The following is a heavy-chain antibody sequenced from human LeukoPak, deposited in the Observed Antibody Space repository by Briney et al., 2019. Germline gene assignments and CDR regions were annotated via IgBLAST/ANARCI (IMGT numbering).Heavy chain of an antibody. V-gene: IGHV1-18*01. CDR3: ARVVTAINNLDY. D-gene: IGHD2-21*02. J-gene: IGHJ4*02. CDR2: ISAYNGNT. Sequence: ASVKDSCKASGYTFTSYGISWVRQAPGQGLEWMGWISAYNGNTNYAQKLQGRVTMTTDTSTSTAYMELRSLRSDDTAVYYCARVVTAINNLDYWGQGTLVTVSS. CDR1: GYTFTSYG.